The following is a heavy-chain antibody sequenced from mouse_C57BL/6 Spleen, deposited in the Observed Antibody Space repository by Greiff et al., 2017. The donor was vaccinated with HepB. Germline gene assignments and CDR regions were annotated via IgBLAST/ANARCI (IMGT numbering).Heavy chain of an antibody. J-gene: IGHJ3*01. CDR1: GYTFTSYW. CDR3: ARGPYSSGAY. CDR2: IYPGSGST. D-gene: IGHD3-1*01. V-gene: IGHV1-55*01. Sequence: QVHVKQPGAELVKPGASVKMSCKASGYTFTSYWITWVKQRPGQGLEWIGDIYPGSGSTNYNEKFKSKATLTVDTSSSTAYMQLSSLTSEDSAVYYCARGPYSSGAYWGQGTLVTVSA.